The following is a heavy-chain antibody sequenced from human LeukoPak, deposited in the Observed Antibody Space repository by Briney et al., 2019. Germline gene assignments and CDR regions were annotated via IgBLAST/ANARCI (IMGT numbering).Heavy chain of an antibody. V-gene: IGHV3-30*02. J-gene: IGHJ2*01. CDR1: GFTFSSYG. Sequence: GGSLRLSCAASGFTFSSYGMHWVRQAPGKGLEWVAFIRYDGSNKYYADSVKGRFTISRDNSKNTLYLQMNSLRAEDTAVYYCASTLIFIAVAGTHWYFDLWGRGTLVTVSS. CDR3: ASTLIFIAVAGTHWYFDL. CDR2: IRYDGSNK. D-gene: IGHD6-19*01.